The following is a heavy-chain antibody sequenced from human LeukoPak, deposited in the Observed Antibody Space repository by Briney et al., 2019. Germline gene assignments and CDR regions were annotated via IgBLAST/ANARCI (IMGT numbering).Heavy chain of an antibody. CDR1: GFTFSSYW. D-gene: IGHD6-19*01. CDR2: ISPSSDHI. CDR3: ASPVEVAGRGGF. V-gene: IGHV3-48*01. J-gene: IGHJ4*02. Sequence: GGSLRLSCAASGFTFSSYWMSWVRQAPGKGLEWISYISPSSDHIDYADFVKGRFTISRDNAKNSVYLQMNSLRAEDTALYYCASPVEVAGRGGFWGQGTLVTVSS.